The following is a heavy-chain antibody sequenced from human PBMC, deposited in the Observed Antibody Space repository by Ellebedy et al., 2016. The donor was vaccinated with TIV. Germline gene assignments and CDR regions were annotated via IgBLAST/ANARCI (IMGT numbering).Heavy chain of an antibody. Sequence: SVTVSCXASGGTFNSIPFSWVRQAPGQGLEWLGRFIPLLDKPNYAQNFQDRVTITADKSTSTAYMAVRSLTSEDTAVYFCARTDRYDAFDMWGQGTLVTVSS. CDR1: GGTFNSIP. D-gene: IGHD3-16*02. V-gene: IGHV1-69*02. CDR2: FIPLLDKP. J-gene: IGHJ3*02. CDR3: ARTDRYDAFDM.